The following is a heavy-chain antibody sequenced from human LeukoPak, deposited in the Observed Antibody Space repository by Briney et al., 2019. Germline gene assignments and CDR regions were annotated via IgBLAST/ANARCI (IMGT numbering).Heavy chain of an antibody. CDR2: ITDVGDI. CDR1: GLTFSKSA. J-gene: IGHJ4*02. V-gene: IGHV3-23*01. D-gene: IGHD1-1*01. CDR3: ARERTNEAYYFDY. Sequence: SGGSLRLSCAASGLTFSKSALTWVRQAPGKGLEWVSTITDVGDIFYTYSVRGRFTISRDNSKNTLYLQMNSLRAEDTAVYYCARERTNEAYYFDYWGQGTLVTVSS.